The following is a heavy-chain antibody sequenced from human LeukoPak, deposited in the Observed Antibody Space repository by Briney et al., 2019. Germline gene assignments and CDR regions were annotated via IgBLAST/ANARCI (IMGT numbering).Heavy chain of an antibody. CDR2: IHYSGST. Sequence: SETLSLTCTVSGGSISISSNTYYWGWTRQPPEKGLEWIGSIHYSGSTYYNPSLKSRVTISVDTSKNQFSLKLSSVTAADTAVYYCARHPLLPMYYFDYWGQGTLVTVSS. CDR1: GGSISISSNTYY. CDR3: ARHPLLPMYYFDY. J-gene: IGHJ4*02. D-gene: IGHD3-22*01. V-gene: IGHV4-39*01.